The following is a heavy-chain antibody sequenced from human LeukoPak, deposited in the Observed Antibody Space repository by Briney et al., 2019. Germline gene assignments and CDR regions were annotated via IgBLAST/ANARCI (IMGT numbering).Heavy chain of an antibody. V-gene: IGHV3-53*01. CDR1: GFTVSTNY. D-gene: IGHD1-1*01. CDR2: IYAGGTT. CDR3: ARDSTGWYDH. J-gene: IGHJ5*02. Sequence: PGGSLRLSCAASGFTVSTNYMSWVRQAPGRGLEWVSVIYAGGTTYYADSVRGRFTISRDNSKNTLYLQMNSLRDEDTAVYYCARDSTGWYDHWGPGRLVSVSS.